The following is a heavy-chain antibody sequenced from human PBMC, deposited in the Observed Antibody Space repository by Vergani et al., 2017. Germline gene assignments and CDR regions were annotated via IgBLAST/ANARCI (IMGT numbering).Heavy chain of an antibody. D-gene: IGHD3-22*01. J-gene: IGHJ4*02. CDR1: GFTFSDFS. Sequence: VQLVESGGGLVKPGGSLSLSCAASGFTFSDFSMSWVRQAPGKGLEWVAFIGSSGPYINYADSVKGRFIISRDNTKNSVYLQMNSLRAEDTAIYYCARKKYYDSKDYYQVEPFDYWGQGTLVTVSS. CDR3: ARKKYYDSKDYYQVEPFDY. CDR2: IGSSGPYI. V-gene: IGHV3-21*06.